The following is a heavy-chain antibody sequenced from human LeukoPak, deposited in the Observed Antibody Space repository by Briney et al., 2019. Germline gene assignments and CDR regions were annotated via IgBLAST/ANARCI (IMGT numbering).Heavy chain of an antibody. CDR1: GGSFSGYY. V-gene: IGHV4-34*01. Sequence: PSETLSLTCAVYGGSFSGYYWSWIRQPPGKGLEWIGEINHSGSTNYNPSLKSRVTIPVDTPKNQFSLKLSSVTAADTAVYYCARRLLRYFDWADYGMDVWGQGTTVTVSS. D-gene: IGHD3-9*01. CDR3: ARRLLRYFDWADYGMDV. CDR2: INHSGST. J-gene: IGHJ6*02.